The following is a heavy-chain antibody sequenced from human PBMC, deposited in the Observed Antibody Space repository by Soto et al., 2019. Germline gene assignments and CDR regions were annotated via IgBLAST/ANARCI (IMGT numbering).Heavy chain of an antibody. J-gene: IGHJ4*02. V-gene: IGHV1-69*12. CDR3: ASDGGVYDYSPFYY. CDR2: IIPIFGTA. CDR1: GGTFSSYA. D-gene: IGHD4-4*01. Sequence: QVQLVQSGAEVKKPGSSVKVSCKASGGTFSSYAISWVRQAPGQGLEWMGGIIPIFGTADYAQKFQGRVTITAHESTSAAYMELSSLRSEDTAVYYCASDGGVYDYSPFYYWGQGTLVTVSS.